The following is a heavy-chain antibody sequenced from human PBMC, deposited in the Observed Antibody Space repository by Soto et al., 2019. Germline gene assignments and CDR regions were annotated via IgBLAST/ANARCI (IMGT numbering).Heavy chain of an antibody. J-gene: IGHJ6*02. V-gene: IGHV1-69*08. CDR3: AREGLVLVPTTVNSDYYYYAMDV. CDR2: IIPIPGTA. Sequence: GASVKVSCKASGGTFSSYTISWVRQAPGQGLEWMGRIIPIPGTAKYAQKFQGRVTITADESTSTVYMELRTLRPEDTAVYYCAREGLVLVPTTVNSDYYYYAMDVWGQGTTVTVSS. CDR1: GGTFSSYT. D-gene: IGHD4-17*01.